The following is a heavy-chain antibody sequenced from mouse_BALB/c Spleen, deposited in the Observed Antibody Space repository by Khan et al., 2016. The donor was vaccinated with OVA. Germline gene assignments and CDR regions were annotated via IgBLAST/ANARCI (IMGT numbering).Heavy chain of an antibody. Sequence: EVELVESGGGLVKPGGSLKLSCAASGFNFSSYAVSWIRQTPEKRLEWVASINSGGSTYYPDSVKGRFTISRDDARNILYLQMSSLRSEDTAMYYCTRLVDYWGQGTSVTVSS. J-gene: IGHJ4*01. CDR2: INSGGST. CDR3: TRLVDY. V-gene: IGHV5-6-5*01. CDR1: GFNFSSYA.